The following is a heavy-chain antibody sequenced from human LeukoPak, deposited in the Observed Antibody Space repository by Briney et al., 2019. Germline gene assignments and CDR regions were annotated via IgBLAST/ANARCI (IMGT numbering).Heavy chain of an antibody. CDR1: GFTFSSCA. J-gene: IGHJ4*02. CDR2: ISYDGSNK. D-gene: IGHD2-2*01. Sequence: PGRSLRLSCAASGFTFSSCAMHWVRQAPGKGLEWVAVISYDGSNKYYADSVKGRFTISRDNSKNTLYLQMNSLRAEDTAVYYCARDLYQLPWGYFDYWGQGTLVTVSS. CDR3: ARDLYQLPWGYFDY. V-gene: IGHV3-30-3*01.